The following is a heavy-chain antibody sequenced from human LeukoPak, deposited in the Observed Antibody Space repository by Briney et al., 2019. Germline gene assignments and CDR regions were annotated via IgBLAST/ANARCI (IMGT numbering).Heavy chain of an antibody. CDR2: ITGNGGNI. Sequence: GGSLRLSCAASGFTFSSYAMTWVRQAPGKGLEWVSVITGNGGNILYADSVKGRFTISRDNSKNTLYLQMNSLRAEDTAVYYCATSIMITFGGVVYFDYWGQGTLVTVSS. J-gene: IGHJ4*02. V-gene: IGHV3-23*01. CDR3: ATSIMITFGGVVYFDY. CDR1: GFTFSSYA. D-gene: IGHD3-16*01.